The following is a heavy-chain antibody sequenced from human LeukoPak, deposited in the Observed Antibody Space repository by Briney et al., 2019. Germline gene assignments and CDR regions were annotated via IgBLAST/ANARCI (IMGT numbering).Heavy chain of an antibody. CDR2: IIPIFGTA. V-gene: IGHV1-69*05. CDR1: GGTFSSYA. CDR3: ARVIAGRLGYYGSGSYYNWFDP. D-gene: IGHD3-10*01. J-gene: IGHJ5*02. Sequence: SVKVSCTASGGTFSSYAISWVRQDPGQGLEWMGGIIPIFGTANYAQKFQGRVTITTDKSTSTAYMELSSLRSEDTAVYYCARVIAGRLGYYGSGSYYNWFDPWGQGTLVTVSS.